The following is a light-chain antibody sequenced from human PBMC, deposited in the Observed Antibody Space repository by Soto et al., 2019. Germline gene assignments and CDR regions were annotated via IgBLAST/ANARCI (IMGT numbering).Light chain of an antibody. CDR3: QQYFSTPWT. V-gene: IGKV4-1*01. CDR1: QSIFYSSNNKNY. CDR2: WAS. J-gene: IGKJ1*01. Sequence: DIVMTQSPDSLAVSLGERATINCKSSQSIFYSSNNKNYLTWYRQKPGQTPKLLIYWASTRESGVPDRFSGSGSGTDFTLTINSLQAEDVAVYYCQQYFSTPWTFGQGTKVDIK.